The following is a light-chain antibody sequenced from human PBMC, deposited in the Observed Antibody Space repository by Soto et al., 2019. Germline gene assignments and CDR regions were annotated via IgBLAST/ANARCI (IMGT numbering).Light chain of an antibody. J-gene: IGKJ2*01. CDR1: QRLLHSNGNNF. Sequence: EIVMTQSPPSLTVTPGEPASISCRSSQRLLHSNGNNFLDWYLQKPGQSPQLLIYLGSNRASGVPDRVSGSGAGTDFTLKISGVEAEDVGVYYCMQALQTPYTFGQGTKLEIK. CDR3: MQALQTPYT. V-gene: IGKV2-28*01. CDR2: LGS.